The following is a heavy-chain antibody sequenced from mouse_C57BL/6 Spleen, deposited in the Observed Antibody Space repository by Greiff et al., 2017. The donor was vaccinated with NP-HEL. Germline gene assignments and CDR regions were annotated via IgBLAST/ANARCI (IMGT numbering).Heavy chain of an antibody. CDR2: IDPSDSET. CDR1: GYTFTSYW. J-gene: IGHJ2*01. D-gene: IGHD1-1*01. V-gene: IGHV1-52*01. CDR3: ARWVTTVVAPDY. Sequence: QVQLQQPGAELVRPGSSVKLSCKASGYTFTSYWMHWVKQRPIQGLEWIGNIDPSDSETHYNQKFKDKATLTVDKSSSTAYMQLSSLTSEDSAVYYCARWVTTVVAPDYWGQGTTLTVSS.